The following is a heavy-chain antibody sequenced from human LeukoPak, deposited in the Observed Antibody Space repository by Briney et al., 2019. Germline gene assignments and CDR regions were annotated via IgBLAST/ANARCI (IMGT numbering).Heavy chain of an antibody. Sequence: SETLSLTCAVSGGSTRSYYWSWIRQPPGKGLEWIGYISDSGSTNYNPSLKSRVTISVDTSKNQFSLKLSSVTAADTAVYYCARYYYGSGSYYNDYWGQGTLVTVSS. V-gene: IGHV4-59*01. CDR2: ISDSGST. D-gene: IGHD3-10*01. J-gene: IGHJ4*02. CDR3: ARYYYGSGSYYNDY. CDR1: GGSTRSYY.